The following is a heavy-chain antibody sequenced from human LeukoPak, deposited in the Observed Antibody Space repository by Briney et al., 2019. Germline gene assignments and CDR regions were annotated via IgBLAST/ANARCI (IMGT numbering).Heavy chain of an antibody. V-gene: IGHV3-30-3*01. D-gene: IGHD3-3*01. CDR2: ISYDGSNK. J-gene: IGHJ3*02. Sequence: GGSLRLSCAASGFTFSSYAVHWVRQAPGKGLEWVAVISYDGSNKYYADSVKGRFTISRDNSKNTLYLQMNSLRAEDTAVYYCAREQATIFGVVIIGYAFDIWGQGTMVTVSS. CDR1: GFTFSSYA. CDR3: AREQATIFGVVIIGYAFDI.